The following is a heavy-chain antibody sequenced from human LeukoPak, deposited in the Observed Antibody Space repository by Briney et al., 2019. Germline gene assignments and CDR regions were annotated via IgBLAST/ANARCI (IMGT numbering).Heavy chain of an antibody. CDR3: ARTSRRTTWSVFDY. V-gene: IGHV4-34*01. CDR2: INHSGST. D-gene: IGHD4-17*01. CDR1: GGSFSGYY. Sequence: SATLSLTCAVYGGSFSGYYWSWIRQPPGKGLEWIGEINHSGSTNYNPSLKSRVTISVDTSKNQFPLKLSSVTAADTAVYYCARTSRRTTWSVFDYWGQGTRVTVSS. J-gene: IGHJ4*02.